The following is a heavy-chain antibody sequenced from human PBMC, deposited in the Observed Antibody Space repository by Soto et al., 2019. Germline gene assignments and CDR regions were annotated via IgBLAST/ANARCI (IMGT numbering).Heavy chain of an antibody. CDR3: AHLVTGPLSFAY. CDR1: GFSFNTRGVG. D-gene: IGHD3-9*01. CDR2: TYWDDDR. V-gene: IGHV2-5*02. Sequence: QISLKESGPTLVKPTQTLALNCTFSGFSFNTRGVGVAWIRQPPGKPLEWLAVTYWDDDRRYRPSLTDRLTITKDISTNQVVLTLTNMDPEDTGTYYCAHLVTGPLSFAYWGQGALVTVSS. J-gene: IGHJ1*01.